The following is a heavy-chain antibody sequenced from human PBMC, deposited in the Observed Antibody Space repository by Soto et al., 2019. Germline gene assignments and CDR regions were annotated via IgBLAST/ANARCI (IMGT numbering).Heavy chain of an antibody. CDR3: ARGTNYHYYYYYGMDV. CDR2: ISSSSSYI. V-gene: IGHV3-21*01. D-gene: IGHD1-1*01. J-gene: IGHJ6*02. CDR1: GFTFDDYG. Sequence: EVQLVESGGGLVQPGRSLRLSCAASGFTFDDYGMHWVRQAPGKGLEWVSSISSSSSYIYYADSVKGRFTISRDNAKNSLYLQMNSLRAEDTAVYYCARGTNYHYYYYYGMDVWGQGTTVTVSS.